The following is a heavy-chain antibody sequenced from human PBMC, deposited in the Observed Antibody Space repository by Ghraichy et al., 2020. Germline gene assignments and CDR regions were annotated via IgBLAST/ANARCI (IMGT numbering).Heavy chain of an antibody. CDR1: GFTFSSYA. CDR3: AKGSTSCYPGGWCPGYYYYYYGMDV. J-gene: IGHJ6*02. V-gene: IGHV3-23*01. D-gene: IGHD2-2*01. Sequence: GGSLRLSCAASGFTFSSYAMSWVRQAPGKGLEWVSAISGSGGSTYYADSVKGRFTISRDNSKNTLYLQMNSLSAEDTAVYYCAKGSTSCYPGGWCPGYYYYYYGMDVWGQGTTVTVSS. CDR2: ISGSGGST.